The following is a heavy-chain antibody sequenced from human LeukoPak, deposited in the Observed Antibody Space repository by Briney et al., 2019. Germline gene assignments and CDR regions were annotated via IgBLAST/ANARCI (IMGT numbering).Heavy chain of an antibody. J-gene: IGHJ5*02. V-gene: IGHV4-59*08. Sequence: SETLSLTCTVSGGSISIYYWSWIRQPPGKGLEWIGYISYSGTADYNPSLKSRVTISVDTSKNQFSLKLSSVTAADTAVYFCARAYSSSWYFNWFDPWGQGTLVTVSS. CDR2: ISYSGTA. CDR1: GGSISIYY. CDR3: ARAYSSSWYFNWFDP. D-gene: IGHD6-13*01.